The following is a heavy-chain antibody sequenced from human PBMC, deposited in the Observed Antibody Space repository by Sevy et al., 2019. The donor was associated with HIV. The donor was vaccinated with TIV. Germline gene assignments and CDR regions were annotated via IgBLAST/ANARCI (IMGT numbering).Heavy chain of an antibody. D-gene: IGHD5-18*01. Sequence: SETLSLTCTVSGGSISSYFWSWIRQPPGKGLEWIGYIYYSGNTNYNPSLKSRVTISVDTSKNQFSLKLRSVTAADTAVYCCARDFKGGDGYRSNGMDVWGQGTTVTVSS. CDR3: ARDFKGGDGYRSNGMDV. J-gene: IGHJ6*02. CDR1: GGSISSYF. CDR2: IYYSGNT. V-gene: IGHV4-59*01.